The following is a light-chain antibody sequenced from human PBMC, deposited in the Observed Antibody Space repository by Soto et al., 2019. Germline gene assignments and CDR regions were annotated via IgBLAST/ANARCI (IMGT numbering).Light chain of an antibody. J-gene: IGKJ3*01. CDR1: QSVSSSY. Sequence: EMVLTQSPGTLSLSPGERATLSCRASQSVSSSYLAWYQQKPGQAPRLLIYGASSRATGIPDRFSGSGSVTDFTLTISRLEPEDFAVYYCQQYGSSPQVTFGPGTKVDIK. CDR2: GAS. V-gene: IGKV3-20*01. CDR3: QQYGSSPQVT.